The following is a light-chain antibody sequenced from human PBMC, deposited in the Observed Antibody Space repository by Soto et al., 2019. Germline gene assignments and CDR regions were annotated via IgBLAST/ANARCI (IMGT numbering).Light chain of an antibody. CDR3: AAWDDSLNGYV. CDR2: SNN. Sequence: QSVLTQPPLASGTPGQRVTISCSGSSSNIGSNTVNWYQQLPGTAPKLLIYSNNQRPSGVPDRFSGSKSGTSASLAISGLQSEDEADYYCAAWDDSLNGYVFGTGTQLTVL. V-gene: IGLV1-44*01. CDR1: SSNIGSNT. J-gene: IGLJ1*01.